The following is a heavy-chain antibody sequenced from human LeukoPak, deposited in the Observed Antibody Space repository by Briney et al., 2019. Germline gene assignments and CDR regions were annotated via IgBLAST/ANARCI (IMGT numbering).Heavy chain of an antibody. CDR3: ARDQGGAVSY. CDR1: GFSFSSYA. V-gene: IGHV3-48*01. CDR2: ISSFSGTI. Sequence: GGSLRLSCAASGFSFSSYAMSWVRRAPGKGLEWISYISSFSGTIYYADSVEGRFTISRDNAKNSLYLQMNSLRAEDTATYYCARDQGGAVSYWGQGTLVTVSS. J-gene: IGHJ4*02. D-gene: IGHD3-16*01.